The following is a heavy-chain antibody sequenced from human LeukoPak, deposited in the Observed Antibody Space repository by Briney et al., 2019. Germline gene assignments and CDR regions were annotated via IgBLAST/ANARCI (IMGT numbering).Heavy chain of an antibody. CDR3: ARLIRATNGMDV. V-gene: IGHV4-30-2*01. CDR2: IYHSGSP. CDR1: GGSISSGGYS. J-gene: IGHJ6*02. D-gene: IGHD1-26*01. Sequence: SETLSLTCAVSGGSISSGGYSWSWIRQPPGKGLEWIGYIYHSGSPYYNPSLKDRVTISVDRSKNQFSLKLSSVTAADTAVYYCARLIRATNGMDVWGQGTTVTVSS.